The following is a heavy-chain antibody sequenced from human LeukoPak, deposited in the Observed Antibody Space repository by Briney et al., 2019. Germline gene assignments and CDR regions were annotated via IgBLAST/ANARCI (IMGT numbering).Heavy chain of an antibody. Sequence: SETLSLTCAVSGYSISSVYYWGWIRQPPGKGLEWIGRIYHRRRTNYNPSLTSQGLQPVDPSKNQFSLKLSSATAAETAVYFCARLVDWLFDYWGQGTLVTVSS. D-gene: IGHD3-9*01. J-gene: IGHJ4*02. V-gene: IGHV4-38-2*01. CDR1: GYSISSVYY. CDR2: IYHRRRT. CDR3: ARLVDWLFDY.